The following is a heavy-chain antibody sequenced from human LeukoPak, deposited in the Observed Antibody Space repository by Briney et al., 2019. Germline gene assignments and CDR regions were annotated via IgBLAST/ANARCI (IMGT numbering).Heavy chain of an antibody. D-gene: IGHD6-19*01. J-gene: IGHJ4*02. CDR2: ISSAGTII. Sequence: GGSLRLSCAASGFTFGTYSMHWVRQAPGKGLEWVAIISSAGTIINYADSVRGRFSISRNNSRNTLYLQMDSLRTEDTAVYYCAKDHRWLVDYWGQGTLVTVSS. V-gene: IGHV3-30-3*01. CDR1: GFTFGTYS. CDR3: AKDHRWLVDY.